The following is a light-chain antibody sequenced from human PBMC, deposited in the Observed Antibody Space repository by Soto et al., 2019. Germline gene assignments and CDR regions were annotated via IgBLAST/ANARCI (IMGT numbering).Light chain of an antibody. CDR3: QVWDSSSDHVV. CDR1: NIGSKS. V-gene: IGLV3-21*02. J-gene: IGLJ2*01. CDR2: DNK. Sequence: SYELTQPPSVSVAPGQTAGITCGGNNIGSKSVHWYQQKPGQAPVLVVYDNKDRPSGTPERFSGSNSGNTATLTISRVEGGDEADYYCQVWDSSSDHVVFGGGTKVTVL.